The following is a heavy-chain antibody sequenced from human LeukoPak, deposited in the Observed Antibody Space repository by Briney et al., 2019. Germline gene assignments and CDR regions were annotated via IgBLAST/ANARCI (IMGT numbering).Heavy chain of an antibody. V-gene: IGHV3-23*01. J-gene: IGHJ5*02. D-gene: IGHD7-27*01. Sequence: GGSLRLSCAASGFTFSSYAMSWVRQAPGKGLEWVSAISGSGGSTYYADSVKGRFTISRDNSKNTLYLQMNSLRAEDTAVYYCAKDGVYWGSAYGWFDPWGQGTLVTVSS. CDR2: ISGSGGST. CDR1: GFTFSSYA. CDR3: AKDGVYWGSAYGWFDP.